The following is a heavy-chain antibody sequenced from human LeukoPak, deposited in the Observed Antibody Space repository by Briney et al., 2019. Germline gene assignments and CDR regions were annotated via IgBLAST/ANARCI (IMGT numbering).Heavy chain of an antibody. Sequence: GGSLRLSCAGSGFTFSSNALSWVRQAPGKGLEWVSAISTSGGNTYYADSVRGRFTISRDNSKNTLYLQMNTLRPEDTAVYYGATTKQARRYFDYWGQETLVTVSS. CDR1: GFTFSSNA. CDR2: ISTSGGNT. V-gene: IGHV3-23*01. J-gene: IGHJ4*02. D-gene: IGHD1-1*01. CDR3: ATTKQARRYFDY.